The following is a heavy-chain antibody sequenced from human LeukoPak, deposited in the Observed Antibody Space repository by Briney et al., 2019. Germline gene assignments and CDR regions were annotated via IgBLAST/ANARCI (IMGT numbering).Heavy chain of an antibody. J-gene: IGHJ5*02. Sequence: ASVKVSCKASGYTFTSYGISWVRQDPGQGLEWMGWISDYNSNTNYAQKLQGRVTMTTDTSKSTAYMELRSLRSDDTAVYYCARDLYRDSLPVSWFDPWGQGTLVTVSS. D-gene: IGHD4-11*01. V-gene: IGHV1-18*01. CDR3: ARDLYRDSLPVSWFDP. CDR2: ISDYNSNT. CDR1: GYTFTSYG.